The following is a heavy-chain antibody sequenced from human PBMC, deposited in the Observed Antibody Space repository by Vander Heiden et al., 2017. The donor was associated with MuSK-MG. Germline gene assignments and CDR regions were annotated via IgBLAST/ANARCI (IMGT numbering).Heavy chain of an antibody. CDR1: GFTFSSHA. J-gene: IGHJ4*02. CDR2: ISGSGGST. D-gene: IGHD3-3*01. CDR3: AKDPPFWEWLPSFDY. Sequence: EVQLLESGGGLVQPGGSLRLSCAASGFTFSSHAMGWVRQAPGKGLEWVSAISGSGGSTYYADSVKGRFTISRDNSKNTLYLQMNSLRAEDTAVYYCAKDPPFWEWLPSFDYWGQGTLVTVSS. V-gene: IGHV3-23*01.